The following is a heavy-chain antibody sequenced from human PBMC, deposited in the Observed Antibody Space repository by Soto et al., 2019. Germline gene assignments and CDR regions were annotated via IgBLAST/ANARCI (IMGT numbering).Heavy chain of an antibody. CDR2: ISSNSAYI. V-gene: IGHV3-21*01. Sequence: GGSLRLSCAASGFTFRSFTMNWVRQAPGKGLEWVSTISSNSAYIYYTDALRGRFTISRDNAKNSLHLQMNSLRAEDTAVYYCTRDASRDSSARGWFDPWGPGTLVTSPQ. J-gene: IGHJ5*02. CDR1: GFTFRSFT. D-gene: IGHD6-13*01. CDR3: TRDASRDSSARGWFDP.